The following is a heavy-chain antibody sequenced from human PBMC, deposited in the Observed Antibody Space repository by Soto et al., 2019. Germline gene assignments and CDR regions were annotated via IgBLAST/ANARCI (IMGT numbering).Heavy chain of an antibody. CDR3: ARGVDAGVDY. CDR2: MTPNNGNT. CDR1: GYTFTSYD. D-gene: IGHD7-27*01. J-gene: IGHJ4*02. V-gene: IGHV1-8*01. Sequence: QVQLVQSGAEVKKPGDSVTVSCKASGYTFTSYDINWVRQAPGQGLEWMGWMTPNNGNTEYEKKCQGRATMTRDTSIGAASMELSRLRPEDTAVYYCARGVDAGVDYWGQVTLVTVSS.